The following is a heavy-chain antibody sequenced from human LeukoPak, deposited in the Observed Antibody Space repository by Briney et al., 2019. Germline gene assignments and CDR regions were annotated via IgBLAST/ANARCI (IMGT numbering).Heavy chain of an antibody. CDR1: GFTFSSYA. Sequence: GGSLRLSCAASGFTFSSYAMHWVRQAPGKGLEWVAVISYDGSNKYYADSVKGRFTISRDNSKNTLYLQMNSLRAEDTAVYYCARDPSYYDSSGSDAFDIWGQGTMVTVSS. CDR3: ARDPSYYDSSGSDAFDI. CDR2: ISYDGSNK. D-gene: IGHD3-22*01. V-gene: IGHV3-30*14. J-gene: IGHJ3*02.